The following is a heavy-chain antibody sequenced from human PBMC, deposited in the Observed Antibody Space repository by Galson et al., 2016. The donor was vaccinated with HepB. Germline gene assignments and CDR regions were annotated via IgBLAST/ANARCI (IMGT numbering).Heavy chain of an antibody. V-gene: IGHV1-18*04. D-gene: IGHD6-19*01. J-gene: IGHJ4*02. CDR1: GYTFPSYG. Sequence: SVKVSCKASGYTFPSYGITWVRQAPGQGLEWMGWISAYNGNTDYAQKFQGRVTMTTDTSTSTAYMELRSLRSDDTAVYFCAGGKYSSGWYSPKGALDYWDQGTLVTVSS. CDR2: ISAYNGNT. CDR3: AGGKYSSGWYSPKGALDY.